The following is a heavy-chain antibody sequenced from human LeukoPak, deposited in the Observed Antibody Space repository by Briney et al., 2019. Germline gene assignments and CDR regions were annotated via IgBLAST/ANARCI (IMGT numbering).Heavy chain of an antibody. CDR2: MNPNSGNT. CDR3: AREGIELRYFDWLLRRGPSDAFDI. J-gene: IGHJ3*02. D-gene: IGHD3-9*01. Sequence: ASVKVSCKASGYTFTSYDINWVRQATGQGVEWMGWMNPNSGNTGYAQKFQGRVTMTRNTSISTAYMELSSLRSKDTAVYYCAREGIELRYFDWLLRRGPSDAFDIWGQGTMVTVSS. CDR1: GYTFTSYD. V-gene: IGHV1-8*01.